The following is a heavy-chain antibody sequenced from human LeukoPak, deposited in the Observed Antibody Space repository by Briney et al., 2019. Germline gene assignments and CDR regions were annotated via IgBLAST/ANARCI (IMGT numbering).Heavy chain of an antibody. CDR3: ARGPLTMTRGFDP. V-gene: IGHV4-34*01. J-gene: IGHJ5*02. Sequence: PSETLSLTCAVYGGSFSGYYWSWIRQPPGKGLEWIGEINHSGSTNYNPSLKSRVTISVDTSKNQFSLKLSSVTAADTAVYYCARGPLTMTRGFDPWGQGTLVTVSS. CDR2: INHSGST. CDR1: GGSFSGYY. D-gene: IGHD4-17*01.